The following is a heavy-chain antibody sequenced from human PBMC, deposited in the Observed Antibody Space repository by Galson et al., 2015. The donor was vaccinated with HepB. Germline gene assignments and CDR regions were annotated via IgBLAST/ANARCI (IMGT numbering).Heavy chain of an antibody. Sequence: SVKVSCKASGGTFSSYAISWVRQAPGQGLEWMGRIIPILGIANYAQKFQGRVTITADKSTSTAYMELSSLRSEDTAVYYCAREWVSVVVPAAMVGWFDPWGQGTLVTVSS. CDR3: AREWVSVVVPAAMVGWFDP. CDR1: GGTFSSYA. D-gene: IGHD2-2*01. V-gene: IGHV1-69*04. CDR2: IIPILGIA. J-gene: IGHJ5*02.